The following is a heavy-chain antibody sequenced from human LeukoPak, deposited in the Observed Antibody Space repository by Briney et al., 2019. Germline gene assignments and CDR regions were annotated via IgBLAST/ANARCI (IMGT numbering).Heavy chain of an antibody. Sequence: SQTLSLTCASSGDSVSSSSAAWNWIRQSPSRGLEWLGRTYYRSKWYSDYALSVKSRLTINGDTSKDQFSLQLNSVTPEDTAVYCCARARTGYHFFDSWGQGTLVTVSS. CDR3: ARARTGYHFFDS. V-gene: IGHV6-1*01. CDR1: GDSVSSSSAA. J-gene: IGHJ4*02. CDR2: TYYRSKWYS. D-gene: IGHD7-27*01.